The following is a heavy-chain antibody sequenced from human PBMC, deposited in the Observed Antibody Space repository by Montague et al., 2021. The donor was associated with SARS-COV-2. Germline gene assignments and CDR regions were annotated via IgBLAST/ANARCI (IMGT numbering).Heavy chain of an antibody. D-gene: IGHD6-13*01. Sequence: SETLSLTCTVSGGSISSSSYYWGWIRQPPGKGLEWIGSIYYSGSTYYNPSLKSRVTISVDTSKNQFSLKLSSVTAADTAVYYCAGSSPCIAADGTVAAFDIWGQGTMVTVSS. CDR1: GGSISSSSYY. CDR2: IYYSGST. CDR3: AGSSPCIAADGTVAAFDI. V-gene: IGHV4-39*01. J-gene: IGHJ3*02.